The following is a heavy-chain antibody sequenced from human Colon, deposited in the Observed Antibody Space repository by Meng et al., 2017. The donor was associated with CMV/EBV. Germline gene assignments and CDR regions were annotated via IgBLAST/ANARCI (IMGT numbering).Heavy chain of an antibody. J-gene: IGHJ4*02. CDR2: IHYSASI. CDR1: CDFFGVGVSC. D-gene: IGHD1-14*01. Sequence: CSISCDFFGVGVSCWTWLRPRPEQGLECIGCIHYSASIHYPPSLQGRVAISADTSQNQFSLSLSSVTAAAAAVYYCARGRSAYKLGLWGQGTLVTVSS. V-gene: IGHV4-31*03. CDR3: ARGRSAYKLGL.